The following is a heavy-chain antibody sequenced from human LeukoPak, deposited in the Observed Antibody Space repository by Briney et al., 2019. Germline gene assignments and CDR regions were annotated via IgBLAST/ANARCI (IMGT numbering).Heavy chain of an antibody. CDR3: TRYATSCTDCYYFDY. V-gene: IGHV3-15*01. Sequence: AGSLRLSCAAAGFTFSNVWMTCVRQAPGKGLEWVGRIKRKTDDITVDYAAPVKGRFTISRDDSKNTLYLQMNSLKMEDTAVYYCTRYATSCTDCYYFDYWGQGTLVTVSS. J-gene: IGHJ4*02. CDR1: GFTFSNVW. CDR2: IKRKTDDITV. D-gene: IGHD2-2*01.